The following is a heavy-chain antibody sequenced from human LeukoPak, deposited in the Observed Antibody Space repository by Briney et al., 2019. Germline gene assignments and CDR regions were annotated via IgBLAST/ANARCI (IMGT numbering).Heavy chain of an antibody. CDR1: GGSISSSSYY. V-gene: IGHV4-39*01. Sequence: SETLSLTCTVSGGSISSSSYYWGWIRQPPGKGLEWIGSIYYSGSTYYNPSLKSRVTISVDTSKNQFSLKLSSVTAAGTAVYYCASSKVGATSPYFDIWGQGTMVTVSS. D-gene: IGHD1-26*01. CDR3: ASSKVGATSPYFDI. J-gene: IGHJ3*02. CDR2: IYYSGST.